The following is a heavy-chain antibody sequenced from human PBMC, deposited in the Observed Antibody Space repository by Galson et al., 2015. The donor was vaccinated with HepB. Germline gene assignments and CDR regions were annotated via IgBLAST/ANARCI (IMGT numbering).Heavy chain of an antibody. CDR3: AGGIDETPYYYHYGMDV. CDR2: IGISSSDT. Sequence: SLRLSCAATGFTFSNYAMSWVRQAPGKGLECISTIGISSSDTYYADSVKGRFTTSRDNSKNTVYLQMNRLRVDDTAVYYCAGGIDETPYYYHYGMDVWGQGTTVTVSS. CDR1: GFTFSNYA. J-gene: IGHJ6*02. V-gene: IGHV3-23*01.